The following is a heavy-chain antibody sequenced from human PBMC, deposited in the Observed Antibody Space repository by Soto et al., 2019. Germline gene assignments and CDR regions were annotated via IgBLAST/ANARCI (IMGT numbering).Heavy chain of an antibody. J-gene: IGHJ5*02. CDR3: ARETYGSGSYFPNWFDP. D-gene: IGHD3-10*01. Sequence: QVQLVQSGAEVKKPGSSVKVSCTASGGTFSSYAISWVRQAPGQGLEWMGGIIPIFGTANYAQKFQGRVTITADESTSTADMELSSLRSEDTAVYYCARETYGSGSYFPNWFDPWGQGTLVTVSS. V-gene: IGHV1-69*01. CDR1: GGTFSSYA. CDR2: IIPIFGTA.